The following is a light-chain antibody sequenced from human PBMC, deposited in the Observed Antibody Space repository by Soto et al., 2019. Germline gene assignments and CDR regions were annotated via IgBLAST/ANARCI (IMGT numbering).Light chain of an antibody. Sequence: QSALTQPASVSGSPGQSITISCTGTSSDVGGYNYVSWYQQHPGKAPKLMIYDVSNRPSGVSNRFSGSKSGNTASLTISGLQAEDEADYYCSSYTSSSAPHVVFGGGTQLTVL. J-gene: IGLJ2*01. V-gene: IGLV2-14*01. CDR2: DVS. CDR1: SSDVGGYNY. CDR3: SSYTSSSAPHVV.